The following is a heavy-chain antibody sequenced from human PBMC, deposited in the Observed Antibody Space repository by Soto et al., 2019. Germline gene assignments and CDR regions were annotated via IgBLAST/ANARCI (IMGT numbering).Heavy chain of an antibody. Sequence: QVQLVESGGGVVQPGRSLRLSCAASGFTFSSYGMHWVRQAPGKGLEWVAVISYDGSNKYYVDSVKGRFTISRDNSKNTLYLQMNSLRAEDTAVYYCANTESIAVAGRSYWGQGTLVTVSS. CDR1: GFTFSSYG. V-gene: IGHV3-30*18. D-gene: IGHD6-19*01. J-gene: IGHJ4*02. CDR2: ISYDGSNK. CDR3: ANTESIAVAGRSY.